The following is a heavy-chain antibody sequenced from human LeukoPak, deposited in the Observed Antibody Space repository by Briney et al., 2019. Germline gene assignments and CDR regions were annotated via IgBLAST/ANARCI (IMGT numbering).Heavy chain of an antibody. J-gene: IGHJ4*02. CDR2: IYYGGGT. D-gene: IGHD6-13*01. CDR3: ARHAGGIAAAGTRPFDY. Sequence: SQTLSLTCTVSGGSISSGGYYWSWIRQPPGKGLEWIGSIYYGGGTYYNPSLKSRVTMSVDTSQKQFSLKLSSVTAADTAVYYCARHAGGIAAAGTRPFDYWGQGTLVTVSS. CDR1: GGSISSGGYY. V-gene: IGHV4-39*01.